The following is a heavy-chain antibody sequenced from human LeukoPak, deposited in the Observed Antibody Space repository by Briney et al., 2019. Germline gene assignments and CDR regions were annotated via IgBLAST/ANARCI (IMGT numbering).Heavy chain of an antibody. V-gene: IGHV4-34*01. CDR2: INHSGST. Sequence: SETLSLTCAVYGGPFSGYYWSWIRQPPGKGLEWIGEINHSGSTNYNPSLKSRVTISVDTSKNQFSLKLSSVTAADTAVYYCARVGYSRTDAFDIWGQGTMVTVSS. CDR3: ARVGYSRTDAFDI. J-gene: IGHJ3*02. CDR1: GGPFSGYY. D-gene: IGHD5-18*01.